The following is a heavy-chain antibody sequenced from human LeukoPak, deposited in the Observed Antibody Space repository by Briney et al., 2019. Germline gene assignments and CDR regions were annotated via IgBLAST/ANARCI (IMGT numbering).Heavy chain of an antibody. CDR1: GGSINSYY. Sequence: PSETLSLTCIVSGGSINSYYWSWIRQPPGKGLEWIGHINYSGGTKYNPSLKSRVTISVDTPKNQFSLRLSSVTAADTAVYYCARYYYDSSGCSHGMDVWGQGTTVTVSS. J-gene: IGHJ6*02. V-gene: IGHV4-59*08. CDR2: INYSGGT. CDR3: ARYYYDSSGCSHGMDV. D-gene: IGHD3-22*01.